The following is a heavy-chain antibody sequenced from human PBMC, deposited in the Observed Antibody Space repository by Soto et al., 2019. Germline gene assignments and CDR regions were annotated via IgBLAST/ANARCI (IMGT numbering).Heavy chain of an antibody. J-gene: IGHJ4*02. CDR3: AREAQDCSSTSCYPDYFDY. CDR1: GGSISSYY. D-gene: IGHD2-2*01. Sequence: PSETLSLTCTGSGGSISSYYWSWIRQPPGKGLEWIGYIYYSGSTNYNPSLKSRVTISVDTSKNQYSLKLSSVTAADTAVYYCAREAQDCSSTSCYPDYFDYWGQGTLVTVSS. CDR2: IYYSGST. V-gene: IGHV4-59*01.